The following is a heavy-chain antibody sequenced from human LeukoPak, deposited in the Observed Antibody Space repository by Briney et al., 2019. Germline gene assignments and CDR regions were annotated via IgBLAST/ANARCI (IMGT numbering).Heavy chain of an antibody. D-gene: IGHD6-19*01. CDR2: INHSRST. CDR1: GGSFSSYY. Sequence: SETLSLTCAVYGGSFSSYYWSWIRQPPGKGLEWIGEINHSRSTSYNPSLKSRVTISVDTSKNQFSLKLSSVTAEDKAVYYCASGPRIAVDGPRIRRADYFQHWGKGNLVTVSS. CDR3: ASGPRIAVDGPRIRRADYFQH. J-gene: IGHJ1*01. V-gene: IGHV4-34*01.